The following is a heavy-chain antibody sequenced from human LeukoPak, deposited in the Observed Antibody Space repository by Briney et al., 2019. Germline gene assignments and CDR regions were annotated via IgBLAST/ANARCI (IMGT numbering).Heavy chain of an antibody. J-gene: IGHJ4*02. CDR2: IWYDGSNK. V-gene: IGHV3-33*08. CDR1: GFTFSSYW. Sequence: GGSLRLSCAASGFTFSSYWMSWVRQAPGKGLEWVAIIWYDGSNKYYADSVKGRFTISRDNSKNTLYLQLDSLRAEDTAVYYCARDDPREEXXLDYWGQGTLVTVSS. CDR3: ARDDPREEXXLDY.